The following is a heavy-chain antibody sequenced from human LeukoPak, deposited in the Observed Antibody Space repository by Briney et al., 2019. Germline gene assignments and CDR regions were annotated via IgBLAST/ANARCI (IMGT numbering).Heavy chain of an antibody. D-gene: IGHD4-17*01. V-gene: IGHV1-46*01. J-gene: IGHJ6*02. CDR1: GYTFTSYY. Sequence: GASVQVSCKASGYTFTSYYMHCVRQAPGQGLEWMGIINPSGGSTSYAQKFQDRITMTRDTSTNTVYMELSSLRSEDTAVYYCARDERYGDPAGGGYLYYYGMDVWAKGPRSPSP. CDR2: INPSGGST. CDR3: ARDERYGDPAGGGYLYYYGMDV.